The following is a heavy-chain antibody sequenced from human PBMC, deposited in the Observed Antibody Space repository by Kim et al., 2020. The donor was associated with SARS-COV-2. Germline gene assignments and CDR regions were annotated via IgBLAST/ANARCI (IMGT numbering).Heavy chain of an antibody. D-gene: IGHD3-10*01. CDR1: GGSISSSSYY. CDR2: IYYSGST. Sequence: SETLSLTCTVSGGSISSSSYYWGWIRQPPGKGLEWIGSIYYSGSTYYNPSLKSRVTISVDTSKNQFSLKLSSVTAADTAVYYCARQPHPGGSGSPTDFDYWGQGTLVSVSS. V-gene: IGHV4-39*01. CDR3: ARQPHPGGSGSPTDFDY. J-gene: IGHJ4*02.